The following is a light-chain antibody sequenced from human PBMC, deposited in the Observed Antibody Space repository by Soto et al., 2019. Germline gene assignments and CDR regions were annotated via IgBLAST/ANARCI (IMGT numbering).Light chain of an antibody. J-gene: IGKJ3*01. CDR3: QQLNSYVFT. V-gene: IGKV1-9*01. CDR1: QGISCY. CDR2: AAS. Sequence: DIPLTQSPSFLSASVGDRVTITCRASQGISCYLAWYQQKPGKAPKLLIYAASTLQSGVPSRFSGSGSGTEFTLTISSLQPEDFATYYCQQLNSYVFTFGPGTKVDIK.